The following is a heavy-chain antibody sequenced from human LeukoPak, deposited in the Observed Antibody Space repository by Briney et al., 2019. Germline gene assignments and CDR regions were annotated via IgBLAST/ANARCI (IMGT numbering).Heavy chain of an antibody. J-gene: IGHJ4*02. CDR2: IYYSGNT. Sequence: PSETLSLTCTVSGGSISSSSYYWGWIRQPPGKGLEWIGSIYYSGNTYYNPSLKSRVTISVDTSKNQFSLKLSSVTAADTAVYYCARGGRYFDYWGQGTLVTVSS. D-gene: IGHD3-16*01. V-gene: IGHV4-39*07. CDR3: ARGGRYFDY. CDR1: GGSISSSSYY.